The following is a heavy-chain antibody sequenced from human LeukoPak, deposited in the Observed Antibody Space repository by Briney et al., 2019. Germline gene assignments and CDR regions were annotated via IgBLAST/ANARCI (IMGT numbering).Heavy chain of an antibody. V-gene: IGHV4-34*01. CDR2: INHSGST. CDR3: ARGPFSYCSSTSCYTQRSSGWYPRYDY. J-gene: IGHJ4*02. D-gene: IGHD2-2*02. CDR1: GGSFSGYY. Sequence: PSETLSLTCAVYGGSFSGYYWSWIRQPPGKGLEWIGEINHSGSTNYNPSLKSRVTISVDTSKNQFSLKLSSVTAADTAVYYCARGPFSYCSSTSCYTQRSSGWYPRYDYWGQGTLVTVSS.